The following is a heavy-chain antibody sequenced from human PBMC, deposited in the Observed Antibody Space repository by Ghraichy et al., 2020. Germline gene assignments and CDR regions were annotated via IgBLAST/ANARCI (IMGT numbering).Heavy chain of an antibody. CDR1: GGSISSYY. Sequence: SETLSLTCTVSGGSISSYYWSWIRQPPGKGLEWIGYIYYSGSTNYNPSLKSRVTISVDTSKNQFSLKLSSVTAADMAVYYCARGVEMAPYYYYYGMDVWGQGTTVTVSS. J-gene: IGHJ6*02. CDR3: ARGVEMAPYYYYYGMDV. V-gene: IGHV4-59*01. D-gene: IGHD5-24*01. CDR2: IYYSGST.